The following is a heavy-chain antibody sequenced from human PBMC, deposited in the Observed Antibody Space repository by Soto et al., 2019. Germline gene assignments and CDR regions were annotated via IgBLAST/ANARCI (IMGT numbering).Heavy chain of an antibody. CDR1: GGTFSSYA. CDR2: IIPIFGTS. J-gene: IGHJ3*02. V-gene: IGHV1-69*12. D-gene: IGHD4-4*01. Sequence: QVQLAQSGAEVKTPGSSVKVSCKASGGTFSSYAISWVRQAPGQGLEWMGGIIPIFGTSNYAQMFQGRVTITADDATNTDYMELSSLTSDDTAMYYCAGDSTVATHAFDIWGQGTMVTVSS. CDR3: AGDSTVATHAFDI.